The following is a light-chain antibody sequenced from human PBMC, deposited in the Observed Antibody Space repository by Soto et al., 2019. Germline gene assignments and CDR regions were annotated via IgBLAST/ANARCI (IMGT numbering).Light chain of an antibody. CDR2: ANN. J-gene: IGLJ1*01. CDR3: AAWDDSLNGYV. Sequence: QSALTQPPSASGTPGQGVTISCSGSSSNIGSNTVNWYQQLPGTAPKLLIHANNQRPSGVPDRFSGSKSGTSASLAISWLQSEEADYYCAAWDDSLNGYVFGTGTKVAV. CDR1: SSNIGSNT. V-gene: IGLV1-44*01.